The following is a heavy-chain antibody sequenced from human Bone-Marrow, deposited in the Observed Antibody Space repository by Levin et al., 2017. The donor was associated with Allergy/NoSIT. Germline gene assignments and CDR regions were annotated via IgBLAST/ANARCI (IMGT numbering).Heavy chain of an antibody. CDR2: IWYDGSNK. V-gene: IGHV3-33*01. J-gene: IGHJ6*02. CDR3: ARERGAAGILYYYYGMDV. D-gene: IGHD6-13*01. Sequence: GGSLRLSCAASGFTFSSYGMHWVRQAQGKGLEWVAVIWYDGSNKYYADSVKGRFTISRDNSKNTLYLQMNSLRAEDTAVYYCARERGAAGILYYYYGMDVWGQGTTVTVSS. CDR1: GFTFSSYG.